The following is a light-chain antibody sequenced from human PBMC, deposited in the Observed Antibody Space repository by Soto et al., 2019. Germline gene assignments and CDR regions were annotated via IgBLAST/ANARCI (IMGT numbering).Light chain of an antibody. Sequence: QSVLTQPASVSGSPGQSITISCTGTSSDAGNYNFVSRYQQHPGKAPKVIIYEDSTRPSGVSNRISGSKSGNTASLTISGLQAEDEADYYCCSYAGSSTSWVFGGGIKLTVL. CDR3: CSYAGSSTSWV. CDR1: SSDAGNYNF. V-gene: IGLV2-23*01. CDR2: EDS. J-gene: IGLJ3*02.